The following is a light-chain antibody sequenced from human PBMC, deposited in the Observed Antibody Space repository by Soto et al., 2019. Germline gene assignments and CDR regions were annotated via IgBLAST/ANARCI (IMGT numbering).Light chain of an antibody. CDR2: NVI. CDR1: SSDVGGYNF. J-gene: IGLJ1*01. CDR3: CSYAGSYTYV. V-gene: IGLV2-11*01. Sequence: QSSLTQPRSVSGSPGQSVTISSTGTSSDVGGYNFVSWYQHHPGKAPKLIIYNVIQRPSGVPDRFSASKSDNTASLTISGLQAEDEADYYCCSYAGSYTYVFGAGTKVTVL.